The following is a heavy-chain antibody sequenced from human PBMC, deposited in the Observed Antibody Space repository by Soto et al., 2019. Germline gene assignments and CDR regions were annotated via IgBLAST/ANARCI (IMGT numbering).Heavy chain of an antibody. Sequence: KPSETLSLTCTVSGGSISSYYWSWIRQPPGKGLEWIGYIYYSGSTDYNPSLKSRVTISVDTSKNQFSLNLSSVTAADTAIYYCARESGGYDSSTRYGLDVWGQGTTVTVSS. CDR3: ARESGGYDSSTRYGLDV. CDR2: IYYSGST. CDR1: GGSISSYY. V-gene: IGHV4-59*12. D-gene: IGHD6-25*01. J-gene: IGHJ6*02.